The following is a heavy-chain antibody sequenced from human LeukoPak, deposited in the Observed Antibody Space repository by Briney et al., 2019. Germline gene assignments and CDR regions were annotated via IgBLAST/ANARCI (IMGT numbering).Heavy chain of an antibody. CDR2: IRSTANGYAT. Sequence: GGSLRLSCAASGFTFSNAWMSWVRHASEKGLEWVGRIRSTANGYATAYAASVKGSFTISRDYSKNTAYLQMDSVKTEDTAVYYCTGNYYGSGSYADFDYWGQGTLVTVSS. CDR1: GFTFSNAW. D-gene: IGHD3-10*01. CDR3: TGNYYGSGSYADFDY. J-gene: IGHJ4*02. V-gene: IGHV3-73*01.